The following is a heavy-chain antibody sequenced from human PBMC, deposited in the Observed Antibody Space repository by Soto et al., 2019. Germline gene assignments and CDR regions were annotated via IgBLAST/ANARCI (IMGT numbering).Heavy chain of an antibody. J-gene: IGHJ4*02. CDR2: IKQDGSEK. D-gene: IGHD5-18*01. CDR1: GLAFSTYW. V-gene: IGHV3-7*05. CDR3: ARGGYTFGY. Sequence: GGSLRLSCAASGLAFSTYWMSWVRQAPGKGLEWVARIKQDGSEKYYVDSVKGRFTISRDNAKSSLYLQMNSLRAEDTAVYYCARGGYTFGYWGQGALVTVSS.